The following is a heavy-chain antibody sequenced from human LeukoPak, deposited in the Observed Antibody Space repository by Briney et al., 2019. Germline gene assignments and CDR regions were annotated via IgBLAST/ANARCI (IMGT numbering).Heavy chain of an antibody. V-gene: IGHV3-23*01. CDR3: ARYYYGSGTAYFDY. J-gene: IGHJ4*02. CDR2: ISPSGDIT. D-gene: IGHD3-10*01. Sequence: GGSLRLSCAGSGFSFSSHGMNWVRQAPGKGLEWVSGISPSGDITYYTDSVRGRFTISRDNFKNTLSLQVNSLRAEDTAMYYCARYYYGSGTAYFDYWGQGTLVTVSS. CDR1: GFSFSSHG.